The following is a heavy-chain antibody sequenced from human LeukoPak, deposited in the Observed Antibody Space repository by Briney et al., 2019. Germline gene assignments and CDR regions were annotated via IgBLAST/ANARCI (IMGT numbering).Heavy chain of an antibody. CDR1: GLTFSTYW. J-gene: IGHJ4*02. CDR2: IKQDGSEK. CDR3: AGGSGYSYGRTFDY. Sequence: GGSLRLSCAASGLTFSTYWMSWVRQAPGKGLEWVANIKQDGSEKYYVDSVKGRFTISRDNAKNSLYLQMNSLRAEDTAVYYCAGGSGYSYGRTFDYWGQGTLVTVSS. D-gene: IGHD5-18*01. V-gene: IGHV3-7*03.